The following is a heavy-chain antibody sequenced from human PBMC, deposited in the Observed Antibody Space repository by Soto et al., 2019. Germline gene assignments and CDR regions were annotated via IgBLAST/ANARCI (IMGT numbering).Heavy chain of an antibody. Sequence: PSETLSLTCAVYGGSFSGYYWSWIRQPPGKGLEWIGEINHSGSTNYNPSLKSRVTISVDTSKNQFSLKLSSVTAADTAVYYCARAYNWNYYYFDYWGQGTLVTVSS. D-gene: IGHD1-7*01. CDR3: ARAYNWNYYYFDY. CDR2: INHSGST. V-gene: IGHV4-34*01. J-gene: IGHJ4*02. CDR1: GGSFSGYY.